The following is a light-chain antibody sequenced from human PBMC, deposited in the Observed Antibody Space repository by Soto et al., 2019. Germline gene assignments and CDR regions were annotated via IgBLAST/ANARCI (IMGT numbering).Light chain of an antibody. CDR1: QSVSSN. Sequence: GERATLSCRASQSVSSNLAWYQQKPGXXXRXXXYKASTLKSGVPSRFSGSGYGTEFTLTISSLQPDDFAAYYCQQYNSFPWTFGQGNKVDIK. J-gene: IGKJ1*01. CDR3: QQYNSFPWT. V-gene: IGKV1-5*03. CDR2: KAS.